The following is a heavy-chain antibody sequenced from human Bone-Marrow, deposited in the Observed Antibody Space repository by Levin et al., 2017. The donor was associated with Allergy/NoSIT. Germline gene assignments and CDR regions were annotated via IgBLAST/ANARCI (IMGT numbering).Heavy chain of an antibody. CDR3: ARGGFDIWTTYKWFDP. J-gene: IGHJ5*02. Sequence: SETLSLTCTVSGASITESYWSWIRQPPGKGLEWIGYVYYLGTTNYNPSLKSRVTISLDTSKNQFYLRLSSVTAADTAVYFCARGGFDIWTTYKWFDPWGQGTLVTVSS. CDR2: VYYLGTT. D-gene: IGHD3-9*01. CDR1: GASITESY. V-gene: IGHV4-59*01.